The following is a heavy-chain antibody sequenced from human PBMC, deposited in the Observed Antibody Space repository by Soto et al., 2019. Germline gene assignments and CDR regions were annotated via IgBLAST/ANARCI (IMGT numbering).Heavy chain of an antibody. J-gene: IGHJ3*02. CDR1: GFTFSSYA. D-gene: IGHD3-10*01. Sequence: GGSLRLSCAASGFTFSSYAMSWVRQAPGKGLEWVSAISGSGGSTYYADSVKGRFTISRDNSKNTLYLQMNSLRAEDTAVYYCAKMRKWFGEFFDAFDIWGQGTMVTVSS. V-gene: IGHV3-23*01. CDR3: AKMRKWFGEFFDAFDI. CDR2: ISGSGGST.